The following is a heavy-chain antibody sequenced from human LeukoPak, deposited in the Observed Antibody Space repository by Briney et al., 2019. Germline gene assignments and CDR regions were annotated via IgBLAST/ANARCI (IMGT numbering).Heavy chain of an antibody. V-gene: IGHV4-31*03. Sequence: SQTLSLTCTVSGVSISSSGYYWSWTRQHPGKGLEWIGYIYFSGSTYYNPSLKSRVTISLDTSKNQFSLKLNSVTAADTAMYYCARKVAGSGNYDYWGQGTLVTVSS. D-gene: IGHD3-22*01. CDR1: GVSISSSGYY. CDR2: IYFSGST. CDR3: ARKVAGSGNYDY. J-gene: IGHJ4*02.